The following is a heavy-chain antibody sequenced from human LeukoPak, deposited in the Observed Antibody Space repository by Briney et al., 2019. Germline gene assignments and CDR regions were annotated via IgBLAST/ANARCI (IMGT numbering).Heavy chain of an antibody. CDR1: GFTFSTYE. CDR3: ARDPYGGNSRWYFDL. CDR2: IDSSGCPI. Sequence: GGSLRLSCAASGFTFSTYEMNWVRQAPGKGLEWVSFIDSSGCPIYYADSVKGRFTISRDNAKNSLYLQMNSMRDEDTAVYCCARDPYGGNSRWYFDLWGRGTLVSVSS. D-gene: IGHD4-23*01. J-gene: IGHJ2*01. V-gene: IGHV3-48*03.